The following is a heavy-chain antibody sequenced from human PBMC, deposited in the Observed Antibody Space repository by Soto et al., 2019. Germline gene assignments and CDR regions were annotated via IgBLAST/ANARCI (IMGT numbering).Heavy chain of an antibody. D-gene: IGHD6-13*01. J-gene: IGHJ4*02. CDR2: ILHSGTT. CDR1: GEYISNGYY. Sequence: PSETLSLTCAVAGEYISNGYYWAWIRQPPGKWLEWIGSILHSGTTYYNPSIKSRVTIAVDTSKNQFSLKLSSVTAADTAVYYCAKDHRWIAAAGGALDYWGQGTLVNVSS. V-gene: IGHV4-38-2*02. CDR3: AKDHRWIAAAGGALDY.